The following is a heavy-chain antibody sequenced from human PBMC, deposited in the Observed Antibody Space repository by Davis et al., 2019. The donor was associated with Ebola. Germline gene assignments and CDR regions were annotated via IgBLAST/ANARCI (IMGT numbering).Heavy chain of an antibody. J-gene: IGHJ4*02. D-gene: IGHD1/OR15-1a*01. CDR3: AKERGNWNTPFDY. CDR1: GSTFSSYA. CDR2: IVGSGGST. V-gene: IGHV3-23*01. Sequence: GESLKISCADFGSTFSSYAMSWVRQAPGKGLERVSGIVGSGGSTYYTDSVKGRFTISRDNSKNTLHLQMNSLRADDTAVYYCAKERGNWNTPFDYWGQGTLVTVSS.